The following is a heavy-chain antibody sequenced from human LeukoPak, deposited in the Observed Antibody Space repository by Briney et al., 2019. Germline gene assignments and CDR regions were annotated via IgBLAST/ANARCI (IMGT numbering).Heavy chain of an antibody. CDR3: AKNPPDSSSWYPDY. J-gene: IGHJ4*02. CDR1: GLTFSSYA. D-gene: IGHD6-13*01. CDR2: ISGSGGST. V-gene: IGHV3-23*01. Sequence: GGSLRLSCAASGLTFSSYAMSWVRQAPGKGLEWVSAISGSGGSTYYADSVKGRFTISRDNSKNTLYLQMNTLTAEDTAVYYCAKNPPDSSSWYPDYWGQGTLVTVSS.